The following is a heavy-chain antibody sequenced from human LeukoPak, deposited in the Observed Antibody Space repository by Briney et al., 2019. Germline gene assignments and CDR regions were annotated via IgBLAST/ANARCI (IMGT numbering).Heavy chain of an antibody. CDR3: ARELTWSYLDY. V-gene: IGHV3-30-3*01. CDR2: ISYDGTNK. CDR1: GFTFSGYA. Sequence: GGSLRLSCAASGFTFSGYAMHWVRQAPGQGLEWVAIISYDGTNKYYADSVKGRFTISRDSSKNTLYLQMNSLRAEDTAVYYCARELTWSYLDYWGQGTLVTVSS. D-gene: IGHD2-21*02. J-gene: IGHJ4*02.